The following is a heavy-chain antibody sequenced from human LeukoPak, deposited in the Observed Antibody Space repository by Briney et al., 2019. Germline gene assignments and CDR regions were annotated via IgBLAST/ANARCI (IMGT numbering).Heavy chain of an antibody. Sequence: GGSLRLSCAASGFTFSSYWMHWVRQAPGKGLVWVSGISGSGGSTYYADSVKGRFTISRDNSKNTLYLQMHSLRVEDTAVYYCAKRLFDYWGQGTLVTVSS. CDR3: AKRLFDY. J-gene: IGHJ4*02. V-gene: IGHV3-23*01. CDR2: ISGSGGST. CDR1: GFTFSSYW.